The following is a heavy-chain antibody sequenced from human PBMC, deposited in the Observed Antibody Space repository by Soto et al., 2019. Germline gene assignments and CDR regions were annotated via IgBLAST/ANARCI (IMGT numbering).Heavy chain of an antibody. D-gene: IGHD5-18*01. CDR3: ARGGKADTAMAAAYYYYGMDV. Sequence: PGGSLRLSCAASGFTFSSYGMHWVRQAPGKGLEWVAVISYDGSNKYYADSVKGRFTISRDNSKNTLYLQMNSLRAEDTAVYYCARGGKADTAMAAAYYYYGMDVWGQGTTVTVSS. J-gene: IGHJ6*02. V-gene: IGHV3-30*03. CDR1: GFTFSSYG. CDR2: ISYDGSNK.